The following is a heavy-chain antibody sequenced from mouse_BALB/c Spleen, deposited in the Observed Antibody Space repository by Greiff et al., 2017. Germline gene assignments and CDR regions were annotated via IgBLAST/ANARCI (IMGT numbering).Heavy chain of an antibody. J-gene: IGHJ3*01. Sequence: QVQLQQPGAELVKPGASVKLSCKASGYTFTSYWMHWVKQRPGQGLEWIGEIDPSDSYTNYNQKFKGKATLTVDKSSSTAYMQLSSLTSEDSAVYYCARHEGYRYDDGSWCAYWGQGTLVTVSA. CDR2: IDPSDSYT. CDR3: ARHEGYRYDDGSWCAY. D-gene: IGHD2-14*01. V-gene: IGHV1-69*02. CDR1: GYTFTSYW.